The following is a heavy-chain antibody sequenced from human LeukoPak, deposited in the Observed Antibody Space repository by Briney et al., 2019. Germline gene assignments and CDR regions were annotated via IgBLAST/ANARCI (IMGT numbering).Heavy chain of an antibody. D-gene: IGHD2-2*02. V-gene: IGHV4-4*02. CDR2: IYHNGTL. CDR1: GFTFSSYVM. J-gene: IGHJ6*02. CDR3: ATAPILRGEGGEHYKYGMDV. Sequence: PGGSLRLSCAASGFTFSSYVMSWVRQSPGKGLEWIGEIYHNGTLNYNPSLKSRVTISADSFKNHFSLKLTSVTAADTAVYYCATAPILRGEGGEHYKYGMDVWGQGTTVIVSS.